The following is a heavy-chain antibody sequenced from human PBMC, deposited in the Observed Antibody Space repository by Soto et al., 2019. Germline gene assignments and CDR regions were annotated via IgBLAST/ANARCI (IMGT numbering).Heavy chain of an antibody. CDR3: ARDTGSGYSAYYYYMDV. Sequence: EVQLVESGGGLVQPGGSLRLSCAASGFTFSSYAMHWVRQAPGKGLEYVSAISSNGGSTYYANSVKGRFTISRDNSKNTLYLQMGSLRAEDMAVYYCARDTGSGYSAYYYYMDVWGKGTTVTVSS. D-gene: IGHD5-12*01. CDR2: ISSNGGST. CDR1: GFTFSSYA. J-gene: IGHJ6*03. V-gene: IGHV3-64*01.